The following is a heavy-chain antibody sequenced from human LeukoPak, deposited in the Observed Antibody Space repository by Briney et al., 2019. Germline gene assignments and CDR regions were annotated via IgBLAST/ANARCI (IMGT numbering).Heavy chain of an antibody. CDR1: GITFSSDA. CDR2: ITESGDNT. D-gene: IGHD1-7*01. J-gene: IGHJ6*02. CDR3: AKARLELPYFGMDV. V-gene: IGHV3-23*01. Sequence: GGSMRLSCAASGITFSSDAMTWVRQAPGKGLEWVSTITESGDNTHYTESVKGRFTISRDNSKNTLYLQMNSLRAEDTAVYYCAKARLELPYFGMDVWGQGTTVTVSS.